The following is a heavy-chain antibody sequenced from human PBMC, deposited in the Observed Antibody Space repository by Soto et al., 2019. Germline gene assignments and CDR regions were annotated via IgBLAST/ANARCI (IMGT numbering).Heavy chain of an antibody. CDR1: GFTFSSYS. V-gene: IGHV3-23*01. D-gene: IGHD3-22*01. CDR2: ISGSGGST. J-gene: IGHJ6*02. Sequence: AGGSLRLSGAASGFTFSSYSISWVRQAPWKGLEWVSAISGSGGSTYHADSVKGRFTIYRDNSKNTLYLQMNSLRAEDTAVYYCAKVHSSGYCYYYYYYGMDVWGQGTTVPVS. CDR3: AKVHSSGYCYYYYYYGMDV.